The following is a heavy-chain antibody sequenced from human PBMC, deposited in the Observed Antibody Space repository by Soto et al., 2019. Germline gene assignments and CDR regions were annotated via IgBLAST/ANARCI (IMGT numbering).Heavy chain of an antibody. J-gene: IGHJ6*04. CDR3: ARDARGTRGFDEMDI. CDR1: GYIFTGYH. V-gene: IGHV1-2*02. CDR2: INPNSGDT. D-gene: IGHD3-9*01. Sequence: ASVKVSCKASGYIFTGYHIHWVRQAPGRGLEWMGWINPNSGDTEYAQNFQGRVTMTRDTSFNLVYMEMSGLMSDDTAVYYCARDARGTRGFDEMDIWDKGTTVTVSS.